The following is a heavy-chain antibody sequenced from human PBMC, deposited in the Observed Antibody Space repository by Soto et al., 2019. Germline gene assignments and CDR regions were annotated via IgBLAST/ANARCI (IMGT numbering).Heavy chain of an antibody. CDR1: GGSISSGAYY. CDR2: IYYSGST. J-gene: IGHJ5*02. Sequence: SETLSLTCIVSGGSISSGAYYWSWIRQLPGKGLEWIGHIYYSGSTYYNSSLKSRVTISVGTSKNQFSLKLNSVTAADTAVYYCARVRSGVGYNWFDPWGQGTLVTVSS. D-gene: IGHD3-16*01. CDR3: ARVRSGVGYNWFDP. V-gene: IGHV4-31*03.